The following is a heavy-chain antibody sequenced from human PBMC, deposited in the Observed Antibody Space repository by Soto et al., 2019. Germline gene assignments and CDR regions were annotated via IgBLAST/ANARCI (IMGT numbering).Heavy chain of an antibody. J-gene: IGHJ6*02. V-gene: IGHV1-69*06. CDR2: IIPIFGTA. Sequence: ASVKVSCKASGGTFSSYAISWVRQAPGQGLEWMGGIIPIFGTANYAQKFQGRVTITADKSTSTAYMELSSLRSEDTAVYYCARAYYYDSSGPITGLGYGMDVWGQGTTVTVSS. CDR3: ARAYYYDSSGPITGLGYGMDV. CDR1: GGTFSSYA. D-gene: IGHD3-22*01.